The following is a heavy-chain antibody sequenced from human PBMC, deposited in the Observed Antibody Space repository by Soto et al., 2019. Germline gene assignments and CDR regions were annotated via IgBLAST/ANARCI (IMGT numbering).Heavy chain of an antibody. J-gene: IGHJ3*02. CDR3: ARATYYYDSSGYYYAFDI. Sequence: QLQLQESGSGLVKPSQTLSLTCAVSGGSISSGGYSWSWIRQPPGKGLEWIGYIYHSGSTYYNPALKSRVTISVDRFKNQFSLKLSSVTAADTAVYYCARATYYYDSSGYYYAFDIWGQGTMVTVSS. CDR1: GGSISSGGYS. V-gene: IGHV4-30-2*01. D-gene: IGHD3-22*01. CDR2: IYHSGST.